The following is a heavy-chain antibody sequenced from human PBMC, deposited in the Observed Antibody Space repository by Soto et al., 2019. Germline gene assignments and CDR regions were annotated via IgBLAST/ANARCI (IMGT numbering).Heavy chain of an antibody. Sequence: GGSLRLSCTASGFTFSDYGIHWVRQAPGEGLEWVAVILFDGGSEYYADSVKGRFTISRDNSKRTLYLQMNSLRAEDTAMYYCAKERDSGGYLWGDAFDIWGQGTMVTVSS. V-gene: IGHV3-30*18. CDR3: AKERDSGGYLWGDAFDI. CDR1: GFTFSDYG. J-gene: IGHJ3*02. D-gene: IGHD3-22*01. CDR2: ILFDGGSE.